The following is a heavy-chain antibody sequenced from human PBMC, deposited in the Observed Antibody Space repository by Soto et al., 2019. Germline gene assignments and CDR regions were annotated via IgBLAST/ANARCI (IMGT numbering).Heavy chain of an antibody. Sequence: PSETLSLTCTVSGGSISDHYYMWIRQSPGKGLEYIGYIYNGGRTYYNPSLKSRVTISVDTSKNQFSLKLTSVTAADTAVYYCASTVDTAMVIGHYFDYWGQGTLVTVSS. J-gene: IGHJ4*02. D-gene: IGHD5-18*01. CDR3: ASTVDTAMVIGHYFDY. CDR1: GGSISDHY. CDR2: IYNGGRT. V-gene: IGHV4-59*11.